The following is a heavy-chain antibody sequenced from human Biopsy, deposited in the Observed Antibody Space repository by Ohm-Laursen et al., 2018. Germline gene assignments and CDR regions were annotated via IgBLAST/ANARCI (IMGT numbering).Heavy chain of an antibody. CDR2: LWYDGTNK. Sequence: SLRLSCAAFGFTFGDAWMSWIRQAPGKGLEWVAVLWYDGTNKYYADSVKGRFTISRDNSKNTLYLQMNSLRAEDAAMYYCARPTNARAGGAPFDIWGQGTMVTVSS. J-gene: IGHJ3*02. D-gene: IGHD1-1*01. CDR3: ARPTNARAGGAPFDI. CDR1: GFTFGDAW. V-gene: IGHV3-33*08.